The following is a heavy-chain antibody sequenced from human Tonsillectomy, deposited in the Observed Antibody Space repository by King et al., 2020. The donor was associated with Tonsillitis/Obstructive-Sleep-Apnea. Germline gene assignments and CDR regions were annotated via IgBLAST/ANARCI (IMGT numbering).Heavy chain of an antibody. CDR3: ARTSDSSPNYYYGMDV. J-gene: IGHJ6*02. D-gene: IGHD3-22*01. Sequence: QVQLVESGAEVKKPGASVKVYCKASGYTFTGYYMHWVRQAPGQGLEWMGWINPKSGGISYAQKFQGRVTMTRDSSISTAYMEVSSLISDDTAVYYCARTSDSSPNYYYGMDVWGQGTTVTVSS. CDR2: INPKSGGI. V-gene: IGHV1-2*02. CDR1: GYTFTGYY.